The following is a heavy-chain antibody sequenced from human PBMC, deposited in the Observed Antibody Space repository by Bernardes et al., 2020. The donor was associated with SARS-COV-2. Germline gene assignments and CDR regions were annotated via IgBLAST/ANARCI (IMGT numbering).Heavy chain of an antibody. Sequence: SLRLSCAASGFTFDDYAMHWVRQAPGKGLEWVSGISWNSGSIGYADSVKGRFTISRDNAKNSLYLQMNSLRAEDTALYYCAKATSVDRNPDYWGQGTLVTVSS. D-gene: IGHD3-10*01. CDR1: GFTFDDYA. CDR3: AKATSVDRNPDY. J-gene: IGHJ4*02. CDR2: ISWNSGSI. V-gene: IGHV3-9*01.